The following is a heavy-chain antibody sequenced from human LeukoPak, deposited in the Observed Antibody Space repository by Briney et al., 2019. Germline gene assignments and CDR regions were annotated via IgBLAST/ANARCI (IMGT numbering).Heavy chain of an antibody. D-gene: IGHD6-13*01. J-gene: IGHJ4*02. CDR3: ARAPSSSWTGFDY. CDR2: INPNSGGT. CDR1: GYTFTGYY. Sequence: GASVKVSCKASGYTFTGYYMHWVRQAPGQGLEWMGWINPNSGGTNYAQKFQGRVTMTRDTSISTAYMELSRLRSDDTAVYYCARAPSSSWTGFDYWGQGTLVTVSS. V-gene: IGHV1-2*02.